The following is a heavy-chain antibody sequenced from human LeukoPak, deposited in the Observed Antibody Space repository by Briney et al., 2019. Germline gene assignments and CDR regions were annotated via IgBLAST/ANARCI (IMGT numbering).Heavy chain of an antibody. CDR2: IRSKAYGGTT. D-gene: IGHD3-22*01. CDR1: GFTFGDYG. Sequence: GGSLRLSCTASGFTFGDYGMSWVRQAPGKGLEWVGFIRSKAYGGTTEYAASVKGRFTISRDDSKSIAYLQMNSLKTEDTAVYYCTRDIYNYYDSSGYLTGFDPWGQGTLVTVSS. J-gene: IGHJ5*02. CDR3: TRDIYNYYDSSGYLTGFDP. V-gene: IGHV3-49*04.